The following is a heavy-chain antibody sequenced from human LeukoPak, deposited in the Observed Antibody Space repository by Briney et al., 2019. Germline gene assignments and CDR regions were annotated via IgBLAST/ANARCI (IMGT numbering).Heavy chain of an antibody. CDR2: IYYSGST. D-gene: IGHD6-13*01. CDR1: GGSISSYC. V-gene: IGHV4-59*01. CDR3: ARTYSSSGLGYFDL. J-gene: IGHJ2*01. Sequence: SETLSLTCTVSGGSISSYCWSWIRQPPGKGLEWIGYIYYSGSTNYSPSLKSRLTISVDTSKNQFSLKLSSVTAADTAVYYCARTYSSSGLGYFDLWGRGTLVTVSS.